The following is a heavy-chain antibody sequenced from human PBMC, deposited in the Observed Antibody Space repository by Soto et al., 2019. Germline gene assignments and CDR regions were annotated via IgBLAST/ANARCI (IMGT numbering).Heavy chain of an antibody. CDR1: GFTFSTYG. CDR2: VSNEGSVT. D-gene: IGHD1-26*01. CDR3: TKEGGILGTSSSYRFDF. Sequence: QVQLVESGGGVVQPGRSLRLSCAASGFTFSTYGMHWVRQAPGKGLEWVAVVSNEGSVTYYADSVKGRFTISRDNFKNTVSLQMNSLSAEDTAVYFCTKEGGILGTSSSYRFDFWGQGIRVTVS. V-gene: IGHV3-30*18. J-gene: IGHJ4*02.